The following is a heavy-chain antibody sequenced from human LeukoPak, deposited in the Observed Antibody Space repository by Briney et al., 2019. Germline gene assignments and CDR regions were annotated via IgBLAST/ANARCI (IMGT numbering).Heavy chain of an antibody. J-gene: IGHJ5*02. CDR3: ARGKLLQGNWFDP. D-gene: IGHD2-15*01. CDR1: GYTFTSYD. Sequence: ASVKVSCKASGYTFTSYDINWVRQATGQGLEWMGWMNPNSGNTGYAQKFQGRVTITRNTSISTAYMELSSLRSEDTAVYYCARGKLLQGNWFDPWGQGTLVTVSS. CDR2: MNPNSGNT. V-gene: IGHV1-8*03.